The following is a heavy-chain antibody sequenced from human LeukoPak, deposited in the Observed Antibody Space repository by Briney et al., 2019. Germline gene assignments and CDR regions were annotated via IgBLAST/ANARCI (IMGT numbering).Heavy chain of an antibody. V-gene: IGHV1-3*01. J-gene: IGHJ4*02. CDR3: ARDSRYTRGLFGYPDF. CDR1: GYTFNAYV. D-gene: IGHD6-19*01. CDR2: INAGNGDT. Sequence: ASVKLSCKASGYTFNAYVIHWVRQGPGQSLEWVGCINAGNGDTTYSQKFQGRVTTARDTSASTAYMELNSLRSEDTAVYYCARDSRYTRGLFGYPDFWGQGTLVTVSS.